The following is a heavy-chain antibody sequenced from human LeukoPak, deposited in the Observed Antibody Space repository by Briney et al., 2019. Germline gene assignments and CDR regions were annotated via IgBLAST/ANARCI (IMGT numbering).Heavy chain of an antibody. CDR1: GYTFTSYA. V-gene: IGHV1-3*01. Sequence: ASVKVSCKASGYTFTSYAMHWVRQAPGQRLEWMGWINAGNGNTKYSQKFQGRVTITRDTSASTAYMELSSLRSEDTAVYYCARARDSSGYMAYWGQGTLVTVSS. CDR3: ARARDSSGYMAY. J-gene: IGHJ4*02. CDR2: INAGNGNT. D-gene: IGHD3-22*01.